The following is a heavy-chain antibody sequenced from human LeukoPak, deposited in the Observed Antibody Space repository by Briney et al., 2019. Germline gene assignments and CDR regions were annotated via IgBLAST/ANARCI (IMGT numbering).Heavy chain of an antibody. J-gene: IGHJ4*02. V-gene: IGHV4-34*01. D-gene: IGHD2-21*02. CDR1: GGSFSGYY. Sequence: SESLSLTCAVHGGSFSGYYWSWIRQPPGKGLEWIGEINHRGGTNYNPSLKSRVTISVDTSKKQFSLKLNSVTAADTAVYYCARLPITHLVVVTAPRGAFDYWGQGTLVTVSS. CDR2: INHRGGT. CDR3: ARLPITHLVVVTAPRGAFDY.